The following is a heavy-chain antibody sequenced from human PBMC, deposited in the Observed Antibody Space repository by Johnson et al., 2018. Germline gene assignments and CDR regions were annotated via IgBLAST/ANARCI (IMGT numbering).Heavy chain of an antibody. CDR2: IYYSGST. Sequence: QVQLQESGPGLVKPSETLSLTCTVSGGSISSSSYYWGWIRQPPGKGLEWIGSIYYSGSTYYNPSLKSRVTISVDTSKNQFSLKLSSGTAADTAVYYCARDVFYSSSAQGYYYYMDVWGKGTTVTVS. D-gene: IGHD6-6*01. V-gene: IGHV4-39*07. CDR1: GGSISSSSYY. CDR3: ARDVFYSSSAQGYYYYMDV. J-gene: IGHJ6*03.